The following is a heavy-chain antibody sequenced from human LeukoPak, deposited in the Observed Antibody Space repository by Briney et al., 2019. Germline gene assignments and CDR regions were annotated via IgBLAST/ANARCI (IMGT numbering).Heavy chain of an antibody. CDR3: ARETGSSSWYEEDWFDP. CDR1: GYTFTSYD. D-gene: IGHD6-13*01. CDR2: MNPNSGNT. J-gene: IGHJ5*02. Sequence: ASVKVSCKASGYTFTSYDINWVRQATGQGLEWMGWMNPNSGNTGYAQKFQGRVTMTRSTSISTAYMELSSLRSEDTAVYYCARETGSSSWYEEDWFDPWGQGTLVTVSS. V-gene: IGHV1-8*01.